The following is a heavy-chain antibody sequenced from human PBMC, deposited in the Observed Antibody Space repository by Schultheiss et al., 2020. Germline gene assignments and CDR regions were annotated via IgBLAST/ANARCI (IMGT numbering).Heavy chain of an antibody. Sequence: SETLSLTCAVYGGSFSGYYWSWIRQPPGKGLEWIGEINHSGSTNYNPSLKSRATISVDTSKNQFSLKLSSVTAADTAVYYCARLSIMITFGGVIVHRTFDYWGQGTLVTGSS. D-gene: IGHD3-16*02. V-gene: IGHV4-34*01. J-gene: IGHJ4*02. CDR1: GGSFSGYY. CDR3: ARLSIMITFGGVIVHRTFDY. CDR2: INHSGST.